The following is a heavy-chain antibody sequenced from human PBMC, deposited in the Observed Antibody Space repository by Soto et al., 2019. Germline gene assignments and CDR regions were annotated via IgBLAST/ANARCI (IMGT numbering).Heavy chain of an antibody. J-gene: IGHJ4*02. CDR3: ASGGGFDSFDY. D-gene: IGHD3-10*01. V-gene: IGHV4-30-2*01. CDR1: GASITYGAYS. Sequence: QLQLHMSGSGLVKPSQTLSLTCTVSGASITYGAYSWSWIRQTPGKGLEWIGHINHLETTFYNPSFESRLTLSIDRTKNQFSLNLKSMSAADRAVYFCASGGGFDSFDYWGQGILVTVSS. CDR2: INHLETT.